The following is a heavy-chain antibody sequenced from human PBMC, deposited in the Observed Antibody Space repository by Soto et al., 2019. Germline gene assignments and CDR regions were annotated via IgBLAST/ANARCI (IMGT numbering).Heavy chain of an antibody. J-gene: IGHJ4*02. Sequence: QVQLQQWGAGLLKPSETLSLTCAVYGGSFSGYYWSWIRQPPGKGLEWIGEINHSGSTNYNPSLKSRVTISVDTSKTQFSLKLSSVTAADTAVYYCARGASYCCGDCYDYFDYWGQGTLVTVSS. CDR2: INHSGST. D-gene: IGHD2-21*02. V-gene: IGHV4-34*01. CDR1: GGSFSGYY. CDR3: ARGASYCCGDCYDYFDY.